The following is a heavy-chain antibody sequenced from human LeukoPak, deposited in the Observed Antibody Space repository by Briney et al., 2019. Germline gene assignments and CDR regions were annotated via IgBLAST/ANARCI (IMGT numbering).Heavy chain of an antibody. V-gene: IGHV5-51*01. CDR2: IFPGDSDT. CDR1: GYILTNYW. CDR3: ARIHYYDTSGYYMDNFDS. Sequence: GESLTISCKSSGYILTNYWIGWVRQMPRKGLEWMGIIFPGDSDTKYSPSFQGQVTISVDRFIGTAYLQWSSLKASDTAMYYCARIHYYDTSGYYMDNFDSWGQGTLVTVSS. J-gene: IGHJ4*02. D-gene: IGHD3-22*01.